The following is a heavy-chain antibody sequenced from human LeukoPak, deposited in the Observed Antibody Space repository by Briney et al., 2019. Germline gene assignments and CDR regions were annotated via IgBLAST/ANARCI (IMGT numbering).Heavy chain of an antibody. CDR3: ARHGILTGSLFDY. J-gene: IGHJ4*02. D-gene: IGHD3-9*01. CDR1: GGSISNNNYY. Sequence: SETLSLTCTVSGGSISNNNYYWGWIRQPPGKGLEWIGSIYYSGSTYYNPSLKSRVTISVDTSKNQFSLKLSSVTAADTAVYYCARHGILTGSLFDYWGQGTLVTVSS. V-gene: IGHV4-39*01. CDR2: IYYSGST.